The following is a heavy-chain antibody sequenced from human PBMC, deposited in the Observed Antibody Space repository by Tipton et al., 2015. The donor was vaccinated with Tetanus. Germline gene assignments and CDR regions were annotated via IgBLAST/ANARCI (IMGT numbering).Heavy chain of an antibody. V-gene: IGHV3-21*04. D-gene: IGHD6-19*01. CDR3: AKRGQQWVVSSYLDS. Sequence: SLRLSCVVSGFTFSNYKMNWVRQAPGRGLEWVSSISSTSRYINYADSVKGRFTISRDNSKNTVFLQMNSLRGDDTAVYFCAKRGQQWVVSSYLDSWGQGTRVAVSS. CDR1: GFTFSNYK. CDR2: ISSTSRYI. J-gene: IGHJ4*02.